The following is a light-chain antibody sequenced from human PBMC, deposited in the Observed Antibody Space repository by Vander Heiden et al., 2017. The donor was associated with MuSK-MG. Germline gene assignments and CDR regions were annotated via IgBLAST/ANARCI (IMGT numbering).Light chain of an antibody. V-gene: IGLV2-23*02. CDR2: EVN. CDR3: CSYAGRSTSM. Sequence: QSALTQPASVSGSPGPSITISCTGPSSDVGSYNLVSWYQQHPGEAPKLIIYEVNKRPSGVSNRFSASKSGNTAYLTISGLQAEDEAHYHCCSYAGRSTSMFGGGTKLTVL. J-gene: IGLJ3*02. CDR1: SSDVGSYNL.